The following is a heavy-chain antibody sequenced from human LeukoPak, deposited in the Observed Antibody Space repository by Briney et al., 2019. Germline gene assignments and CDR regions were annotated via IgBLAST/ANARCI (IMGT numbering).Heavy chain of an antibody. Sequence: GGSLRLSCAASGFTFSSYWMNWVRQAPGKGLEWVSSISSFSSYIYYADSVKGRFTISRDNAKNSLYLQMNSLRAEDTAVYYCATHISTGQNAFDIWGQGTMVTVSS. J-gene: IGHJ3*02. D-gene: IGHD2/OR15-2a*01. CDR2: ISSFSSYI. V-gene: IGHV3-21*01. CDR3: ATHISTGQNAFDI. CDR1: GFTFSSYW.